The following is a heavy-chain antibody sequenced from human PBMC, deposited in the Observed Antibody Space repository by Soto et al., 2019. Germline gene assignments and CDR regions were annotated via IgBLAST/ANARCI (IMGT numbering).Heavy chain of an antibody. J-gene: IGHJ6*02. CDR3: ARWGEGEQVVSSGMDV. CDR2: TYYRSKWYN. D-gene: IGHD6-13*01. CDR1: WDSVSSNSAA. V-gene: IGHV6-1*01. Sequence: SQTLSLTCAISWDSVSSNSAAWNWIRQSPSRGLEWLGRTYYRSKWYNDYAVSVKSRITINPDTSKNQFSLQLNSVTPEDTAVYYCARWGEGEQVVSSGMDVWGQGTTVTVSS.